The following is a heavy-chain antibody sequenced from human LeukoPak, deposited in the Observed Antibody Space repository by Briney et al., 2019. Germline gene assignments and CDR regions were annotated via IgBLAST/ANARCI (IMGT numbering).Heavy chain of an antibody. CDR3: ARLGFPGIAVAVLVRGYYYYGMDV. D-gene: IGHD6-19*01. V-gene: IGHV1-69*04. Sequence: ASVKVSCKASGGTFSSYAISWVRQAPGRGLKWMGRIIPILGIANYAQKFQGRVTITADKSTSTAYMELSSLRSEDTAVYYCARLGFPGIAVAVLVRGYYYYGMDVWGQGTTVTVSS. CDR2: IIPILGIA. CDR1: GGTFSSYA. J-gene: IGHJ6*02.